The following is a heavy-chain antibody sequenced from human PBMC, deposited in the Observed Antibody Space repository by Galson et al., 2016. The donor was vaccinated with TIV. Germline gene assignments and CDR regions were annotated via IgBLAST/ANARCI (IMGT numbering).Heavy chain of an antibody. CDR2: IYWDEDK. CDR3: AHRKTGSRPLDAFDI. J-gene: IGHJ3*02. V-gene: IGHV2-5*05. D-gene: IGHD2-15*01. CDR1: GFSLTTRGVG. Sequence: PALVKPTQTLTLTCTFSGFSLTTRGVGVAWIRQPPRKALEWLAFIYWDEDKRYAPSLRNRLTVTKDPSKNQVVLMLTDMDPADTGTYYCAHRKTGSRPLDAFDIWGQGTMVTVSS.